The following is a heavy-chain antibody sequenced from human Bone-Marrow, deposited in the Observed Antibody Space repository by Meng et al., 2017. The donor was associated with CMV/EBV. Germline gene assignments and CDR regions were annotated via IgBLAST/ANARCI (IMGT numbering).Heavy chain of an antibody. V-gene: IGHV3-23*03. Sequence: GGSLRLSCAASGFTFSSYAMSWVRQAPGKGLEWVSVIYSGGSSTYYADSVKGRFTISRDNSKKKIYLQMNSLRTEDTAMYYCARDSEGSDSSGRSPYYFDYWGQRTLVTVSS. CDR3: ARDSEGSDSSGRSPYYFDY. J-gene: IGHJ4*01. D-gene: IGHD3-22*01. CDR1: GFTFSSYA. CDR2: IYSGGSST.